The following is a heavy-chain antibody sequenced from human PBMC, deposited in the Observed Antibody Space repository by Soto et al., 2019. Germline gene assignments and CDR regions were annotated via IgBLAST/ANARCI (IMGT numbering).Heavy chain of an antibody. V-gene: IGHV3-30*18. J-gene: IGHJ4*02. CDR1: EFSLSSSD. CDR2: SSFDGTQQ. Sequence: GGSLRLSCTASEFSLSSSDMHWVRRAPGKGLEWLAVSSFDGTQQFYGDSVKGRFTVFRDNSNNTLYLEMNSLRTEDTAVYYCAKQLRGSGWYPLDSWGQGTPVTVSS. CDR3: AKQLRGSGWYPLDS. D-gene: IGHD6-19*01.